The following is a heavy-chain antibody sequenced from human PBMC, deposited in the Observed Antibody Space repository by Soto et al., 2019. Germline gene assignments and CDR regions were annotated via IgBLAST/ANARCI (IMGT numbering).Heavy chain of an antibody. Sequence: QVQLQESGPGLVKPSQTLSLTCTVSGGSISSGGYYWSWIRQHPGKGLEWIGYIYYSGSTYYNPPLKSRVTISVDTSKNQFSLKLSSVTAADTAVYYCARGMRRSGYYFDYWGQGTLVTVSS. V-gene: IGHV4-31*03. CDR1: GGSISSGGYY. J-gene: IGHJ4*02. CDR2: IYYSGST. CDR3: ARGMRRSGYYFDY. D-gene: IGHD6-19*01.